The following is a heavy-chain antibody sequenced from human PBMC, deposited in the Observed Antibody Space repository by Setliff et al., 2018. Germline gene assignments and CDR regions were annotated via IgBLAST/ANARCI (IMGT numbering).Heavy chain of an antibody. V-gene: IGHV4-39*01. CDR2: IYYSGST. Sequence: PSETLSLTCTVSGGSISSSSYYWGWIRQPPGKGLEWIGSIYYSGSTYYNPSLKSRVTISVDTSKNQFSLKLSSVTAADTAVYYCARRVREYQLLFGDYYYYMDVW. D-gene: IGHD2-2*01. CDR3: ARRVREYQLLFGDYYYYMDV. CDR1: GGSISSSSYY. J-gene: IGHJ6*03.